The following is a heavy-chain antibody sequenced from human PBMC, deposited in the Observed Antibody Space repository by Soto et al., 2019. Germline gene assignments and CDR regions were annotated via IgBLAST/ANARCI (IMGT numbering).Heavy chain of an antibody. CDR3: ASLRPVYNWNGFDP. D-gene: IGHD1-20*01. CDR2: INTNTGNP. V-gene: IGHV7-4-1*01. CDR1: GYTFTSYA. J-gene: IGHJ5*02. Sequence: QVPLVQSGSELKKPGASVKVSCKASGYTFTSYAMNWVRQAPGQGLEWMGWINTNTGNPTYAQGFTGRFVFSLDTSVSTAYLQICSLKAEDTAVYYCASLRPVYNWNGFDPWGQGTLVTVSS.